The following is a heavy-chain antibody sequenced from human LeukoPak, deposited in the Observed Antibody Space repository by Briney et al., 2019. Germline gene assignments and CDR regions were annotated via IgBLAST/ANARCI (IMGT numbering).Heavy chain of an antibody. CDR1: GFTFTSSA. CDR3: AATMGSGSYKGDTFDY. V-gene: IGHV1-58*02. CDR2: IVVGSGNT. J-gene: IGHJ4*02. Sequence: ASVKVSCKASGFTFTSSAMQWVRQARGQRLEWIGWIVVGSGNTNYAQKFQERVTITRDMSTSTAYMELSSLRSDDTAVYYCAATMGSGSYKGDTFDYWGQGTLVTVSS. D-gene: IGHD3-10*01.